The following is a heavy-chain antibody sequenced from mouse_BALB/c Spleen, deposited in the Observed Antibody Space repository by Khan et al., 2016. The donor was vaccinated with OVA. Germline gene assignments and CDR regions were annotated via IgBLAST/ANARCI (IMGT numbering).Heavy chain of an antibody. D-gene: IGHD1-1*01. CDR2: INPTTGYT. Sequence: VQLQQSGAELAKPGASVKMSCKASGYTFINYWMNRVKQRPGQGLEWIGYINPTTGYTEYNLKFKDKATLTADKSSSTAYMKLHSLKTEYAAVYYWARRGLRWYFDYWGQCTTLTVSS. CDR3: ARRGLRWYFDY. V-gene: IGHV1-7*01. CDR1: GYTFINYW. J-gene: IGHJ2*01.